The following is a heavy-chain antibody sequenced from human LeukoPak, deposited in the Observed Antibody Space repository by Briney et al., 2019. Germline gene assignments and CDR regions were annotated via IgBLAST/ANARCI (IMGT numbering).Heavy chain of an antibody. J-gene: IGHJ4*02. V-gene: IGHV3-11*03. CDR2: ITSRSSFT. CDR3: ASSSSGPSPER. CDR1: GFTFSDYH. D-gene: IGHD2-2*01. Sequence: GGSLRLSCTASGFTFSDYHMRWIRQAPGKGLEWVSYITSRSSFTSYADSVKGRFTISRDNAKNSLYLQMNSLRAEDTAVYYCASSSSGPSPERWGQGTLVTVSS.